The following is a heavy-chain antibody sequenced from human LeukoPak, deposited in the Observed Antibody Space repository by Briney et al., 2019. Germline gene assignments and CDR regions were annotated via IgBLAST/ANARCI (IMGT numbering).Heavy chain of an antibody. V-gene: IGHV4-34*01. CDR3: ARTPIYYFDNSGYYN. J-gene: IGHJ4*02. Sequence: PSETLSLTCAVYGGSFSGYYWSWIRQPPGKGLEWIGSIYYSGSTYYNPSLKSRVTISVDTSKNQFSLKLSSVTAADTAVYYCARTPIYYFDNSGYYNWGQGTLVTVSS. CDR2: IYYSGST. D-gene: IGHD3-22*01. CDR1: GGSFSGYY.